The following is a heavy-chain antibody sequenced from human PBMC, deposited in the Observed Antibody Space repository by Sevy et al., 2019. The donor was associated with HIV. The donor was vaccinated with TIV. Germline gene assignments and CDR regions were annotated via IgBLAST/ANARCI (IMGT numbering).Heavy chain of an antibody. V-gene: IGHV3-23*01. Sequence: GGSLRLSCAASGFTFSSYAMSWVRQAPGKGLEWVSAISGSASSTYYADSVKGRFTISRDNSKNTLYLLLNSLRAEDTVVYYCAKDVNYYDSSADYLNYFDYWGQGTLVTVSS. D-gene: IGHD3-22*01. CDR1: GFTFSSYA. CDR3: AKDVNYYDSSADYLNYFDY. J-gene: IGHJ4*02. CDR2: ISGSASST.